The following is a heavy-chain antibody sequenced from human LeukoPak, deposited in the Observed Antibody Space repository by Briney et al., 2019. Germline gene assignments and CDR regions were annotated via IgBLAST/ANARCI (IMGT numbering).Heavy chain of an antibody. CDR3: ASRGDSRGRDNYYYYYYMDV. V-gene: IGHV1-69*05. CDR2: IIPIFGTA. J-gene: IGHJ6*03. CDR1: GGTFSSYA. Sequence: GASVKVSCKASGGTFSSYAISWVRQAPGQGLEWMGGIIPIFGTANYAQKFQGRVTITTDESTSTAYMKLSSLRSEDTAVYYCASRGDSRGRDNYYYYYYMDVWGKGTTVTVSS. D-gene: IGHD1-14*01.